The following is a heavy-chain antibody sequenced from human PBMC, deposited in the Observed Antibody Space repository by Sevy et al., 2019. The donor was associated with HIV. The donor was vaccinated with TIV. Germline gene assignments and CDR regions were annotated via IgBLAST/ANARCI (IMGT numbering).Heavy chain of an antibody. CDR2: ISSRNTYT. Sequence: GGSLRLSCAASGFTFSDYYMSWIRQAPGKGLEWISYISSRNTYTNCADSVKGRFTISRDNAKNSLYLHMDSLRAEDTAVYYCARARIAASAPYYFDYWGQGTLVTVSS. V-gene: IGHV3-11*06. CDR3: ARARIAASAPYYFDY. D-gene: IGHD6-13*01. CDR1: GFTFSDYY. J-gene: IGHJ4*02.